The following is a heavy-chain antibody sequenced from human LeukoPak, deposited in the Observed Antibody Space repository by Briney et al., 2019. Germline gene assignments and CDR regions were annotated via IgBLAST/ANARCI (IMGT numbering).Heavy chain of an antibody. Sequence: ASVKVSCKASGGTFSSYAISWVRQAPGQGLEWMGWISAYNGNTNYAQKLQGRVTMTTDTSTSTAYMELRSLRSDDTAVYYCARLSYDSSGYYPDYWGQGTLVTVSS. D-gene: IGHD3-22*01. CDR3: ARLSYDSSGYYPDY. V-gene: IGHV1-18*01. CDR2: ISAYNGNT. J-gene: IGHJ4*02. CDR1: GGTFSSYA.